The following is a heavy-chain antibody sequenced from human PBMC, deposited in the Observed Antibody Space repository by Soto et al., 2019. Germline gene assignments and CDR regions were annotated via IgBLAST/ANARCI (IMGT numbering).Heavy chain of an antibody. J-gene: IGHJ4*02. V-gene: IGHV1-69*01. CDR1: GGTFSSYA. D-gene: IGHD2-21*02. Sequence: VKASCKASGGTFSSYAISWVRQAPGQGLEWMGGIIPIFGTANYAQKFQGRVTITADESTSTAYMELSSLRSEDTAVYYCARGSHCGGDCYSDWGQGTLVTVSS. CDR3: ARGSHCGGDCYSD. CDR2: IIPIFGTA.